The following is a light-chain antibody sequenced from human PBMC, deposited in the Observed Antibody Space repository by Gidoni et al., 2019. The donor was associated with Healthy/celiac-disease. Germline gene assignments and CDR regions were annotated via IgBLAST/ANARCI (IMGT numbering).Light chain of an antibody. J-gene: IGKJ1*01. CDR1: QSVSSY. CDR2: AAS. V-gene: IGKV3-11*01. Sequence: SQSVSSYLAWYQQKPGQAHRLLIYAASNRAPGIPARFSGSGSGTDFTLTISSLAPEDFAVYYCQQRSNWLTFGQGTKVEIK. CDR3: QQRSNWLT.